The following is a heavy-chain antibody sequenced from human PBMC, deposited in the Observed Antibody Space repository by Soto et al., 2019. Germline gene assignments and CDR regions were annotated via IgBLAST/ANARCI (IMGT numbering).Heavy chain of an antibody. CDR1: GFTFSSYA. CDR2: ISGSGGST. Sequence: GGSLRLSCAASGFTFSSYAMSWVRQAPGKGQEWVSAISGSGGSTYYADSVKGRFTISTDNSKNTLYLLMNSLRAEDTAVYYCAKGYYGSGSPLGLNDAFDIWGQGTMVTVSS. CDR3: AKGYYGSGSPLGLNDAFDI. D-gene: IGHD3-10*01. J-gene: IGHJ3*02. V-gene: IGHV3-23*01.